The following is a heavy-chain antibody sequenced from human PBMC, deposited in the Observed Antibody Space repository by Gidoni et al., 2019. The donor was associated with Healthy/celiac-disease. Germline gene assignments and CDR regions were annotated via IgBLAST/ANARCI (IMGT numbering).Heavy chain of an antibody. CDR2: IKSKTDGGTT. V-gene: IGHV3-15*01. Sequence: EVQLVESVGGLVKTGGSLRLSCAASGFTVSNAWMSWVRQAPGKGLEWVGRIKSKTDGGTTDYAAPVKGRFTISRDDSKNTLYLQMNSLKTEDTAVYYCTTDTWYYYDSSGYSPLDYWGQGTLVTVSS. CDR1: GFTVSNAW. J-gene: IGHJ4*02. D-gene: IGHD3-22*01. CDR3: TTDTWYYYDSSGYSPLDY.